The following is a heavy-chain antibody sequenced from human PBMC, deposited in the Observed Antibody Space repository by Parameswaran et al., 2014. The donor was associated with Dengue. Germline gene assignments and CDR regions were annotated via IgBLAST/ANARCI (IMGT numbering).Heavy chain of an antibody. V-gene: IGHV3-48*03. CDR2: ISSSGSTI. J-gene: IGHJ3*02. CDR3: ARTRPPGIAAVSEAFDI. Sequence: WIRQPPGKGLEWVSYISSSGSTIYYADSVKGRFTISRDNAKNSLYLQMNSLRAEDTAVYYCARTRPPGIAAVSEAFDIWGQGTMVTVSS. D-gene: IGHD6-13*01.